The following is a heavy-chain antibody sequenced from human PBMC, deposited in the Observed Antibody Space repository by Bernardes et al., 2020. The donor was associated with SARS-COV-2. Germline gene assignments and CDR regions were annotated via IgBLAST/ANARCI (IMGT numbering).Heavy chain of an antibody. CDR3: ARDGGFRASHTWAAIEDSFDI. CDR2: ISTSGTTI. J-gene: IGHJ3*02. CDR1: GFTFSSYE. Sequence: GGSLRLSCAASGFTFSSYEMNWVRQAPGKGLEWVSYISTSGTTIYYADSVKGRFTISRDNAGNSLYMQMNSLRADDTAVYYCARDGGFRASHTWAAIEDSFDIWRQGTMVRVSS. V-gene: IGHV3-48*03. D-gene: IGHD5-12*01.